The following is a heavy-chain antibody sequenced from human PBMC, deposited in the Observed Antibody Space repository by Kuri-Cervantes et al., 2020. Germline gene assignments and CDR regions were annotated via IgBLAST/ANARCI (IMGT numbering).Heavy chain of an antibody. Sequence: ASVKVSCKASGGTFSSYAINWVRQAPGQGLEWMGWISAYNGNTNYAQKLQGRVTMTTDTSTSTAYMELRSLRSDDTAVYYCARETTCGGDCYLFDYWGQGTLVTVSS. CDR2: ISAYNGNT. D-gene: IGHD2-21*01. CDR1: GGTFSSYA. V-gene: IGHV1-18*01. J-gene: IGHJ4*02. CDR3: ARETTCGGDCYLFDY.